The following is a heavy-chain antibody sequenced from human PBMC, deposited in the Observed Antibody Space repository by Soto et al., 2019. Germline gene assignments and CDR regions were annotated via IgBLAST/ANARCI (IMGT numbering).Heavy chain of an antibody. V-gene: IGHV3-30*02. CDR1: GFTFSSYG. Sequence: PGGSLRLSCAASGFTFSSYGMHWVRQAPGKRLEWVAVIWYDGSNKYYADSVKGRFTISRDNSKNTLYLQMSSLRAEDTAVYYCAKSVYNWNDGFFDYWGQGTLVTVSS. CDR3: AKSVYNWNDGFFDY. D-gene: IGHD1-1*01. J-gene: IGHJ4*02. CDR2: IWYDGSNK.